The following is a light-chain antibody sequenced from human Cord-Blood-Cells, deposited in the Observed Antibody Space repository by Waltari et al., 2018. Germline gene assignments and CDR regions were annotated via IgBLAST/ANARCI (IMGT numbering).Light chain of an antibody. V-gene: IGKV4-1*01. CDR1: QSVLYSSNNKNY. CDR3: QQYYSTVT. CDR2: WAS. J-gene: IGKJ3*01. Sequence: DIVMTQSPDSLAVLLGERATINCKSSQSVLYSSNNKNYLAWYQQKPGQPPKLLIYWASTRESGVPDRFSGSGSGTDFTLTISSLQAEDVAVYYCQQYYSTVTFGTGTKVDIK.